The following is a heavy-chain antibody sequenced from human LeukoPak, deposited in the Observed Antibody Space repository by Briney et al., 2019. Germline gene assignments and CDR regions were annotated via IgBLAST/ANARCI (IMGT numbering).Heavy chain of an antibody. CDR3: ARHRVREHIVVVVAAPYYFDY. J-gene: IGHJ4*02. Sequence: SETPSLTCTVSGGSISSSSYSWGWIRQPPGKGLEWIGSIYYSGSTYYNPSLKSRVTISVDTSKNQFSLKLSSVTAADTAVYYCARHRVREHIVVVVAAPYYFDYWGQGTLVTVSS. CDR1: GGSISSSSYS. D-gene: IGHD2-15*01. CDR2: IYYSGST. V-gene: IGHV4-39*01.